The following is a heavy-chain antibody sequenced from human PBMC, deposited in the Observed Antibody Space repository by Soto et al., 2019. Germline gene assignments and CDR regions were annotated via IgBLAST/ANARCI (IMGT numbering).Heavy chain of an antibody. V-gene: IGHV3-7*03. Sequence: GGSLRLSCAASGFSFSTYWMSWVRQAPGTGLEWVANINPDGSETNYVDSVRGRFTVSRDNATTSLFLQVNSLRAEDTAMYYCANGGHIDFCGQGTLVTVSS. D-gene: IGHD3-10*01. J-gene: IGHJ4*02. CDR1: GFSFSTYW. CDR2: INPDGSET. CDR3: ANGGHIDF.